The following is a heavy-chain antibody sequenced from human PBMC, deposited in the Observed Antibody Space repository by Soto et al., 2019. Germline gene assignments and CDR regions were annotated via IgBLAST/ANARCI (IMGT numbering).Heavy chain of an antibody. D-gene: IGHD2-21*02. CDR3: AKGQSDPDCYVFDS. V-gene: IGHV3-23*01. Sequence: EVQLLESGGALVQPGGSLRLSCAASGFSFSAYAMSWVRQAPGKGLEWVSGMTGSGGFTYYADSVKGRFTISRDNSKNTLYVQMNSLRAEDTAVYYCAKGQSDPDCYVFDSWGQGTLVTVSS. J-gene: IGHJ4*02. CDR1: GFSFSAYA. CDR2: MTGSGGFT.